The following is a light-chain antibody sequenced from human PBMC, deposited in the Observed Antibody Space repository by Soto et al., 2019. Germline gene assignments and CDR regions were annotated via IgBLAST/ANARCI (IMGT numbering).Light chain of an antibody. CDR1: QSLLQSNGYNY. CDR2: FGS. CDR3: MQAQQTPTT. Sequence: DIVMTQSPLSLPVTPGEPASISCNSSQSLLQSNGYNYLDWYLQKPGQSPQLLIYFGSYRASGVPDRFSGRGSGTDFTLKIRRVEAEDVGVYYCMQAQQTPTTFGQGTKVEIK. J-gene: IGKJ1*01. V-gene: IGKV2-28*01.